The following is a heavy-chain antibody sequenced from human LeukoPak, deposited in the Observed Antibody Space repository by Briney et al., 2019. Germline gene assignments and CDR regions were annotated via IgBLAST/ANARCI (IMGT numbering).Heavy chain of an antibody. V-gene: IGHV1-2*02. CDR1: GYTFTGYY. J-gene: IGHJ4*02. Sequence: ASVKVSCKASGYTFTGYYMHWVRQAPGQGLEWMGWINPNSGGTNYAQKFQGRVTMTRDTSISTAYMELSRLRSDETAVYYCARGPGRPPREGMNYWGQGTLVTVSS. D-gene: IGHD6-6*01. CDR2: INPNSGGT. CDR3: ARGPGRPPREGMNY.